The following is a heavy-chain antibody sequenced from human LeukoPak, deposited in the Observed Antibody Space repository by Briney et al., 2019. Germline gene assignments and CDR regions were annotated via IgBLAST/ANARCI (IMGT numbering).Heavy chain of an antibody. D-gene: IGHD2-2*01. CDR3: ARLGAFPGYCSSTSCYRDV. CDR1: GFTVSSNY. CDR2: IYSGGST. V-gene: IGHV3-66*02. J-gene: IGHJ6*04. Sequence: GGSLRLSCAASGFTVSSNYMSWVRQAPGKGLEWVSVIYSGGSTYYADSVKGRFTISRDNSKNTLYLQMNSLRAEDTAVYYCARLGAFPGYCSSTSCYRDVWGKGTTVTVSS.